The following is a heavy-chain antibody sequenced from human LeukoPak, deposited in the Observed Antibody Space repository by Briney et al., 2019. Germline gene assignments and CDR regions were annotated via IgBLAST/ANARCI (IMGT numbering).Heavy chain of an antibody. V-gene: IGHV3-30-3*01. CDR3: AKDPVVTATPIDY. CDR1: GFTFSSYA. J-gene: IGHJ4*02. Sequence: GRSLRLSCAASGFTFSSYAMHWVRQAPGKGLEWVAVISYDGSNKYYADSVKGRFTISRDNSKNTLYLQMNSLRAEDTAVYYCAKDPVVTATPIDYWGQGTLVTVSS. D-gene: IGHD2-21*02. CDR2: ISYDGSNK.